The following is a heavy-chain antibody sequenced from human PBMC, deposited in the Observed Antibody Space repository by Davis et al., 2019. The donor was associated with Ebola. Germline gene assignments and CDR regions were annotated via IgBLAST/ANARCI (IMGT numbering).Heavy chain of an antibody. CDR1: GYTFSSHG. CDR2: ISGYNGHT. D-gene: IGHD3-3*01. Sequence: AASVKVSCKASGYTFSSHGISWVRQAPGQGLEWMGWISGYNGHTKYAQILQGRVTMTTDTSTSTAYMDLRSLTSDDTAVYYCARGDFWSGYLFDYWGQGTLVTVSS. J-gene: IGHJ4*02. V-gene: IGHV1-18*01. CDR3: ARGDFWSGYLFDY.